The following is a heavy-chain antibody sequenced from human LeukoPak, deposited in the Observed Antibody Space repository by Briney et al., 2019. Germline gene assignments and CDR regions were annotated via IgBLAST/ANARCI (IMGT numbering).Heavy chain of an antibody. Sequence: PSETLSLTCTVSGGSISSGGYSWSWIRQPPGKGLEWIGYIYHSGSTYYNPSLKSRVTISVDRSKNQFSLKLSSVTAADTAVYYCARELYSSSWYGAFDIWGQGTMVTVSS. D-gene: IGHD6-13*01. CDR1: GGSISSGGYS. CDR3: ARELYSSSWYGAFDI. CDR2: IYHSGST. V-gene: IGHV4-30-2*01. J-gene: IGHJ3*02.